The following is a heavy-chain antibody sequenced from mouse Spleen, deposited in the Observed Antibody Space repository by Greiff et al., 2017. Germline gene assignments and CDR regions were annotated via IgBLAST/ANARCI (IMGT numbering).Heavy chain of an antibody. CDR1: GYTFTDYY. CDR3: ARRASSYQKFVFDY. D-gene: IGHD1-1*01. CDR2: IYPGSGNT. Sequence: QVQLQQSGAELVRPGASVKLSCKASGYTFTDYYINWVKQRPGQGLEWIARIYPGSGNTYYNEKFKGKATLTAEKSSSTAYMQLSSLTSEDSAVYFCARRASSYQKFVFDYWGQGTTLTVSS. J-gene: IGHJ2*01. V-gene: IGHV1-76*01.